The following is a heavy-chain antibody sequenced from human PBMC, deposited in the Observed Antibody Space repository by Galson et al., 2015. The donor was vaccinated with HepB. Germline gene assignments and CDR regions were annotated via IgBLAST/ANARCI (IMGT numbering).Heavy chain of an antibody. J-gene: IGHJ3*02. Sequence: QSGAEVKKPGESLKISCKASGYTFTSYYMHWVRQAPGQGLEWMGIINPSGGSTSYAQKFQGRVTMTRDTSTSTVYMELSSLRSEDTAVYYCARIAVAGQRDSDAFDIWGQGTMVTVSS. CDR1: GYTFTSYY. D-gene: IGHD6-19*01. CDR3: ARIAVAGQRDSDAFDI. CDR2: INPSGGST. V-gene: IGHV1-46*03.